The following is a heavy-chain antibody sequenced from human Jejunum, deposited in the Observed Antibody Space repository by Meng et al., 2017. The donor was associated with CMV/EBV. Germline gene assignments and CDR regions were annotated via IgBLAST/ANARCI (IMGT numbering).Heavy chain of an antibody. CDR2: MNPNNGKT. Sequence: NWVRQAPGEGLEWMGWMNPNNGKTGCEQKFQGRFTMTWNTSISTAYMELSSLRSEDTAIYYCASHQQFCSGGSCYSLGYYYGMDVWGQGTTVTVSS. V-gene: IGHV1-8*01. D-gene: IGHD2-15*01. J-gene: IGHJ6*02. CDR3: ASHQQFCSGGSCYSLGYYYGMDV.